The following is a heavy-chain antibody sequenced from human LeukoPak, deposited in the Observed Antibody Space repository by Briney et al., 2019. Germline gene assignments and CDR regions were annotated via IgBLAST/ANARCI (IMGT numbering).Heavy chain of an antibody. CDR2: INPIGGTT. Sequence: VASVKVSCKASGYTFTSYYMYWVRQAPGQGLEWMGIINPIGGTTDYPQKFQGRVTMTRDTSTSTVYMELSSLSPEDTAVYYCARQQGLQNLNFDYWGQGALVTVSS. CDR1: GYTFTSYY. V-gene: IGHV1-46*01. CDR3: ARQQGLQNLNFDY. D-gene: IGHD4-11*01. J-gene: IGHJ4*02.